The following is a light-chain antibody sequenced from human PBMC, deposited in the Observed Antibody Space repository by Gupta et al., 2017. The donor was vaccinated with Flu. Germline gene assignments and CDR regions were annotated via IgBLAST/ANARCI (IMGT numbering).Light chain of an antibody. CDR3: SSHTTSNTWV. CDR1: RSDIGRYKY. CDR2: EVS. J-gene: IGLJ2*01. Sequence: QSALTQPASVSGSPGQSITISCTGTRSDIGRYKYVAWYQQHPGKAPKLLISEVSNRPSGISNRFSGSKSGNTASLTIADLQAEDEADYYCSSHTTSNTWVFGGGTKLTVL. V-gene: IGLV2-14*01.